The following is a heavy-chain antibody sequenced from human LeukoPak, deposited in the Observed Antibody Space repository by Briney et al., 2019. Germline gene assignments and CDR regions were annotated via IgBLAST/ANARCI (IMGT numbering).Heavy chain of an antibody. CDR2: ITTSDGNT. CDR1: GFTFSSYT. V-gene: IGHV3-21*01. CDR3: ARERIGYGPDY. J-gene: IGHJ4*02. D-gene: IGHD5-18*01. Sequence: PGGSLRLSCAASGFTFSSYTMSWVRQAPGKGLEWVSTITTSDGNTYYADSVKGRFTISRDNAQNSLYLQMNSLRAEDTAVYYCARERIGYGPDYWGQGTLVTVSS.